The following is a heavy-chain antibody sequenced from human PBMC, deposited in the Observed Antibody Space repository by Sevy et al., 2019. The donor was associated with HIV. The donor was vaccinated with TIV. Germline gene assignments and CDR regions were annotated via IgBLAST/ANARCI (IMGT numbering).Heavy chain of an antibody. D-gene: IGHD1-1*01. CDR2: IIASGTT. J-gene: IGHJ4*02. CDR1: GFTFSSYA. Sequence: GESLKISCAASGFTFSSYAMGWVRQAPGKRLEWVSVIIASGTTYYTDSVKGRFTISRDNSKNMMYLQMNSLRAEDTAIYYCAEESNGKGDYSGQGTLVTVSS. V-gene: IGHV3-23*01. CDR3: AEESNGKGDY.